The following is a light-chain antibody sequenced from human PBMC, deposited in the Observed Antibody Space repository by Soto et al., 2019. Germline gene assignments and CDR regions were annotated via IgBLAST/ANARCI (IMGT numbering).Light chain of an antibody. CDR3: QQYGSSPLFT. Sequence: EIVLTQSPGTLSLSPGERATLSCRASQTVTNDYLAWYQQKPGQAPRLLIFGASSRATGIPDRFGGSGSGTDFTLTISSLEPDDFAVYYCQQYGSSPLFTFGRGTKVDF. V-gene: IGKV3-20*01. CDR1: QTVTNDY. CDR2: GAS. J-gene: IGKJ3*01.